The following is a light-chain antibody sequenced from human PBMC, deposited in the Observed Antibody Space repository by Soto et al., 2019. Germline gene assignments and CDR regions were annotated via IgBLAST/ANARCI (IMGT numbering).Light chain of an antibody. J-gene: IGKJ3*01. Sequence: DIHLTPSPSFLSASVGDRVTITCRASQGISSYLAWYQQKPGKAPNLLIYAASTLQSGVPSRFSGSGSGTEFTLTISSLQPEDFATYYSQQLNSYPLTFGPGTKVDI. V-gene: IGKV1-9*01. CDR3: QQLNSYPLT. CDR1: QGISSY. CDR2: AAS.